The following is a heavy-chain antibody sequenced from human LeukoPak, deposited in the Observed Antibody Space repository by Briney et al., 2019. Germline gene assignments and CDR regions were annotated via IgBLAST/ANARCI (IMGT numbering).Heavy chain of an antibody. CDR1: GGSISSSSYY. Sequence: SETLSLTCTVSGGSISSSSYYWGWIRQPPGKGLEWIGSIYYSGSTYYNPSLKSRVTISVDTSKNQFSLKLSSVTAADTAVYYCAWGHYYYYMDVWGKGTTVTVSS. CDR2: IYYSGST. J-gene: IGHJ6*03. CDR3: AWGHYYYYMDV. D-gene: IGHD3-16*01. V-gene: IGHV4-39*07.